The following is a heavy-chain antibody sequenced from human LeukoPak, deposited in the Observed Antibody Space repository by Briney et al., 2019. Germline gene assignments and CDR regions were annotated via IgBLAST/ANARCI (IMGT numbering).Heavy chain of an antibody. CDR1: EFTFSDHY. CDR2: ISSSGSYT. V-gene: IGHV3-11*05. CDR3: ARVVAAAGTLYWFDP. D-gene: IGHD6-13*01. Sequence: PGGSLRLSCAASEFTFSDHYMSWIRQAPGKGLEWVSYISSSGSYTNYADSVKGRFTISRDNAENSLYLQMNSLRAEDTAVYYCARVVAAAGTLYWFDPWGQGTLVTVSS. J-gene: IGHJ5*02.